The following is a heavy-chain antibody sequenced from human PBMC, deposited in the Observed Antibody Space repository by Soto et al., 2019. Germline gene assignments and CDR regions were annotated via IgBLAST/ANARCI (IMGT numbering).Heavy chain of an antibody. J-gene: IGHJ3*02. CDR3: ARVWGGAFDI. CDR1: VWCFYGYY. Sequence: SDTLFLTSAHYVWCFYGYYWTWIRQPPGTGLEWIGEINHSGSTNYNPSLKSRVTISVDTSKNQFSLKLTSVTAADTAVYYCARVWGGAFDIWGQGTMVT. D-gene: IGHD3-10*01. V-gene: IGHV4-34*01. CDR2: INHSGST.